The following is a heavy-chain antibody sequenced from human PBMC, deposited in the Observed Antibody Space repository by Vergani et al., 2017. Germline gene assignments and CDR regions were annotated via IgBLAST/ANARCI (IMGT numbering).Heavy chain of an antibody. J-gene: IGHJ3*02. CDR1: GFTFSSYS. CDR3: ARPLIGLHAFDI. Sequence: EVQLVESGGGLVKPGGSLRLSCAASGFTFSSYSMNWVRQAPGKGLEWVSSISSSSSYIYYADSVKGRFTISSDNAKNSLYLQMNSLRAEDTAVYYCARPLIGLHAFDIWGQGTMVTVSS. D-gene: IGHD3-16*01. V-gene: IGHV3-21*01. CDR2: ISSSSSYI.